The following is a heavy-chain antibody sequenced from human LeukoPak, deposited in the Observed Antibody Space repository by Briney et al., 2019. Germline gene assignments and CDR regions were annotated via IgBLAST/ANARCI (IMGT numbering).Heavy chain of an antibody. CDR3: AGIPVFGVVLHQEPV. D-gene: IGHD3-3*01. Sequence: SVKVSCKASRGIFSDYALNWVRQAPGQGLEWMGVFIPVLGTANSTQNFQDRVSITADISTHTVYMELSSLKSEDTAVYFCAGIPVFGVVLHQEPVWGKGTTVTVSS. CDR2: FIPVLGTA. CDR1: RGIFSDYA. J-gene: IGHJ6*04. V-gene: IGHV1-69*10.